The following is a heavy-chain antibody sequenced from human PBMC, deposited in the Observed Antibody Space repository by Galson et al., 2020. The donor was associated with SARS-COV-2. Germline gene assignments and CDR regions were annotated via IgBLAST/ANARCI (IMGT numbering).Heavy chain of an antibody. Sequence: SETLSLTCTVSAGSISSYYWSCIRPPPGKGLEWIGYIYYSGSTNYNPSLKSRVTISVDTSKNQFPLKLSSVTAADTAGYYCARHVGGLGGGIAIYFDYWGQGTLVTVSS. CDR2: IYYSGST. D-gene: IGHD3-16*02. CDR3: ARHVGGLGGGIAIYFDY. J-gene: IGHJ4*02. CDR1: AGSISSYY. V-gene: IGHV4-59*01.